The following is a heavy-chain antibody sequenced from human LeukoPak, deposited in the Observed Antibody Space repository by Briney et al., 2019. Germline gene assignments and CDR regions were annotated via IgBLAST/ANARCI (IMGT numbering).Heavy chain of an antibody. Sequence: ASVRVSCKASGYTFTDYYIHWVRQAPGQGLEWMGWMNPNSGNTGYAQKFQGRVTMTRNTSISTAYMELSSLRSEDTAVYYCARGDDYDRERVDYWGQGTLVTVSS. CDR2: MNPNSGNT. D-gene: IGHD3-22*01. V-gene: IGHV1-8*02. J-gene: IGHJ4*02. CDR1: GYTFTDYY. CDR3: ARGDDYDRERVDY.